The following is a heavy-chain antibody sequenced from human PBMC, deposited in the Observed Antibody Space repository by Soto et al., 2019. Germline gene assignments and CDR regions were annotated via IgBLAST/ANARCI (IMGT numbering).Heavy chain of an antibody. J-gene: IGHJ3*02. Sequence: GGSLRLSCAASGFTFSSYWMYWVRQAPGKGLVWVSAITGPGDRTYYADSVKGRFTFSRDNSKNTLYLQMNSLRAEDTAVYYCAKTANGWFSAFDIWGQGTMVTVSS. D-gene: IGHD6-19*01. V-gene: IGHV3-23*01. CDR2: ITGPGDRT. CDR3: AKTANGWFSAFDI. CDR1: GFTFSSYW.